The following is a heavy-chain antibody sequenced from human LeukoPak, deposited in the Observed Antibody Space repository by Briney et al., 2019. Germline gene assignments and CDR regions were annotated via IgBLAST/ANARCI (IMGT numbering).Heavy chain of an antibody. CDR3: AREGGPYRPLDY. Sequence: GGSLRLSCAASGFTFSSYWMHWVRQAPGKGLVWVSRINSDGSSTSYADSVKGRFPISRDNAKNTLYLQMNSLRAEDTAVYYCAREGGPYRPLDYSGQGTLVTVSS. CDR2: INSDGSST. J-gene: IGHJ4*02. V-gene: IGHV3-74*01. CDR1: GFTFSSYW.